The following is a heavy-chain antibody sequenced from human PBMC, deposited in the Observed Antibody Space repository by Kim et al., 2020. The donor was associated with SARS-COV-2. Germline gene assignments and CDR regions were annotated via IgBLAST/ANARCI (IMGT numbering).Heavy chain of an antibody. CDR3: ARQGLDEGTIWFDP. J-gene: IGHJ5*02. Sequence: SETLSLTCTVSGGSISSSSYYWGWIRQPPGKGLEWIGSIYYSGSTYYNPSLKSRVTISVDTSKNQFSLKLSSVTAADTAVYYCARQGLDEGTIWFDPWGQGTLVTVSS. D-gene: IGHD2-2*01. CDR1: GGSISSSSYY. CDR2: IYYSGST. V-gene: IGHV4-39*01.